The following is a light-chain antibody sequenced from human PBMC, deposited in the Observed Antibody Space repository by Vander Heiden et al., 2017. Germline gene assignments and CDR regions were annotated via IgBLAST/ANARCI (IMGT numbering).Light chain of an antibody. Sequence: AIQMTPSPSSLSASVGDSVTITCRASPDIGNDLSWYQQKPGKAPKVLISVVSSLQGGVPSRFSGSGFGTDFTLTITSLQPEDFATYYCLQDHVFPWTLGQGTKVEVK. J-gene: IGKJ1*01. CDR2: VVS. V-gene: IGKV1-6*01. CDR1: PDIGND. CDR3: LQDHVFPWT.